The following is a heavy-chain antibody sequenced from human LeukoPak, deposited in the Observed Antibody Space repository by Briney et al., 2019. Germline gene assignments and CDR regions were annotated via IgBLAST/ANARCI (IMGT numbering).Heavy chain of an antibody. CDR2: ISYDGSNK. CDR3: AREGIGPADFDY. D-gene: IGHD2-21*01. V-gene: IGHV3-30-3*01. J-gene: IGHJ4*02. Sequence: PGGSLRLSCAASGFTFSSYAMHWVRQAPGKGLEWVAVISYDGSNKYYADSVKGRFTISRDNSKNTLYLQMNSLRAEDTAVYYCAREGIGPADFDYWGQGTLVTVSS. CDR1: GFTFSSYA.